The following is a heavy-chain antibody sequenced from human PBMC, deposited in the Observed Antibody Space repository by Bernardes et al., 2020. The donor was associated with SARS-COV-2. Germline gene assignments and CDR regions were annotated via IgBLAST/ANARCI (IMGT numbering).Heavy chain of an antibody. CDR2: AYHTGST. CDR1: GGSISTFY. D-gene: IGHD2-8*02. Sequence: SETLSLTCTVSGGSISTFYWSWIRQPPGKGLEWIGTAYHTGSTGFNPSLRSRVTMSVDRSKNQFSLRLTSVTAADTAVYFCARARYCAGGVCFFGFDLWGQGTLVSVSS. V-gene: IGHV4-59*01. CDR3: ARARYCAGGVCFFGFDL. J-gene: IGHJ4*02.